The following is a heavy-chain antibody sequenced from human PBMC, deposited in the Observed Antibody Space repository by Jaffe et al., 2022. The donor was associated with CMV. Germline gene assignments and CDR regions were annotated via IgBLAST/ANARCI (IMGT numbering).Heavy chain of an antibody. V-gene: IGHV4-39*01. Sequence: QLQLQESGPGLVKPSETLSLTCTVSGGSISSSSYYWGWIRQPPGKGLEWIGSIYYSGSTYYNPSLKSRVTISVDTSKNQFSLKLSSVTAADTAVYYCARLPRITMIVVVVPDYWGQGTLVTVSS. D-gene: IGHD3-22*01. CDR2: IYYSGST. J-gene: IGHJ4*02. CDR3: ARLPRITMIVVVVPDY. CDR1: GGSISSSSYY.